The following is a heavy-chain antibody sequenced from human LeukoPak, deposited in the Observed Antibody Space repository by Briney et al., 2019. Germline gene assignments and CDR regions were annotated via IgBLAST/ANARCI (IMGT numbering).Heavy chain of an antibody. CDR2: ISYDGSSK. J-gene: IGHJ4*02. V-gene: IGHV3-30*19. CDR3: ARVEGTAMDPFLGFDY. D-gene: IGHD5-18*01. CDR1: EFIFSNYG. Sequence: RGSLRLSCAASEFIFSNYGMHWVRQAPGKRLEWVALISYDGSSKYYANSVKGRFTISRDNSENTLYLHMNSLRAEDTAVYYCARVEGTAMDPFLGFDYWGQGTLVTVSS.